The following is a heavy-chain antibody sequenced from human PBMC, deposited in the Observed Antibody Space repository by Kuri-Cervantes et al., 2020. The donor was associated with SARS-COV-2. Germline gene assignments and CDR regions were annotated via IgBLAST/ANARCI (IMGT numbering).Heavy chain of an antibody. J-gene: IGHJ4*02. CDR2: ISAYNGNT. CDR1: GYTFTSYG. V-gene: IGHV1-18*01. Sequence: ASVKVSCKASGYTFTSYGISWVRQAPGQGLEWMGWISAYNGNTNYAQKLQGRVTMTTDTSTSTAYMELRSLRSDDTAVYYRARGISCGGDCYPFDYWGQGTLVTVSS. CDR3: ARGISCGGDCYPFDY. D-gene: IGHD2-21*01.